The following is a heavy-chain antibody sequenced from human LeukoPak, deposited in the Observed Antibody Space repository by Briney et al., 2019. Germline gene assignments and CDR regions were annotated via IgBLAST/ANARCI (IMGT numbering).Heavy chain of an antibody. J-gene: IGHJ4*02. CDR2: IIPIFGTA. CDR1: GGTFSSYA. V-gene: IGHV1-69*05. Sequence: ASVKVSCKASGGTFSSYAISWVRQAPGQGLEWMGGIIPIFGTANYAQKFQGRVTITTDESKSTAYMELSSLRSEDTAVYYCARSGIAARSLDYWGQGTLVTVSS. D-gene: IGHD6-6*01. CDR3: ARSGIAARSLDY.